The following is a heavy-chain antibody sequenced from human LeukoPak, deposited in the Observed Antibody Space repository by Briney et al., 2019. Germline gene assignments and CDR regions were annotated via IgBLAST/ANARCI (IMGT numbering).Heavy chain of an antibody. V-gene: IGHV3-53*01. CDR1: GFTVRSNY. CDR3: ARADGYSSWFVH. D-gene: IGHD5-18*01. CDR2: MYSGDST. Sequence: PGRSLRLSCAASGFTVRSNYMSWVRQAPGKGLEWVSVMYSGDSTYYDDSVKGRFTISRDNSKNTLDLQMNSLRAEDTAVYYCARADGYSSWFVHWGQGTLVTVSS. J-gene: IGHJ5*02.